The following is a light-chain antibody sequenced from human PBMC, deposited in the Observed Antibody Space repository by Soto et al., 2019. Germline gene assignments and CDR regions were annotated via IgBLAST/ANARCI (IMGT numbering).Light chain of an antibody. J-gene: IGLJ3*02. Sequence: QSALTQPRSVSGSPGQSVTISCTGTSGDVGGYNFVSWYQQYPGKAPKLIIYDVTKRPSGVPDRFSGSKSGNTAPLTISGLQAEDEADYYCCSYAGTYTLWLFGGGTKLTVL. CDR2: DVT. V-gene: IGLV2-11*01. CDR1: SGDVGGYNF. CDR3: CSYAGTYTLWL.